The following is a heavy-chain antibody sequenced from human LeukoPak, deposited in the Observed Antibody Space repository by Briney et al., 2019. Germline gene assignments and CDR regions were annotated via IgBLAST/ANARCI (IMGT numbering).Heavy chain of an antibody. Sequence: TGGSLRLSCAASGFTFSSYSMNWVRQAPGKGLEWVSSISSSSSYIYYADSVKGRFTISRDNAKNSLYLQMNSLRAEDTAVYYCAKTLSGWYYFDYWGQGTLVTVSS. CDR3: AKTLSGWYYFDY. V-gene: IGHV3-21*01. D-gene: IGHD6-19*01. CDR1: GFTFSSYS. J-gene: IGHJ4*02. CDR2: ISSSSSYI.